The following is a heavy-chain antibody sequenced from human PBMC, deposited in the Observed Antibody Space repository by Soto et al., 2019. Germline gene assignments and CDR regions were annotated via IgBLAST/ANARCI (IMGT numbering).Heavy chain of an antibody. J-gene: IGHJ4*02. CDR3: ARVWYYDSSGYYYLDY. Sequence: ASVKVSCKASGYTFTSYCISWVRQSPVQGIEWMGWISAYNGNTNYAQKLQGRVTMTTDTSTSTAYMELRSLRSDDTAVYYCARVWYYDSSGYYYLDYWGQGTLVTVSS. D-gene: IGHD3-22*01. CDR1: GYTFTSYC. CDR2: ISAYNGNT. V-gene: IGHV1-18*04.